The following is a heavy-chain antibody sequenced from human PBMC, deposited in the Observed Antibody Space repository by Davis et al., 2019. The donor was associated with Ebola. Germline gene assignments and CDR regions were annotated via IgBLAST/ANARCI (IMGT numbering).Heavy chain of an antibody. V-gene: IGHV1-18*04. CDR2: ISAYNGNT. J-gene: IGHJ6*02. CDR1: GYTFTSYG. Sequence: ASVKVSCKASGYTFTSYGISWVRQAPGQGLEWMGWISAYNGNTNYAQKLQGRVTMTTDTSASTAYMELSSLRSEDTAVYYCARAPYYESYYYYYGMDVWGQGTTVTVSS. D-gene: IGHD3-22*01. CDR3: ARAPYYESYYYYYGMDV.